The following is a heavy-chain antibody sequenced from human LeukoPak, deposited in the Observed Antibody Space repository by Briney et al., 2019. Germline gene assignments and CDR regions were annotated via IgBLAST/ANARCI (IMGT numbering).Heavy chain of an antibody. CDR2: IYYSGST. V-gene: IGHV4-61*08. D-gene: IGHD3-10*01. CDR3: ARDYYYGSGSYSDDAFDI. J-gene: IGHJ3*02. Sequence: PSETLSLTCTVSGASVSSGGYYWSWIRQPPGKGLEWIGCIYYSGSTNYNPSLKSRVTMSVDTSKNQFSLKLSSVTAADTAVYYCARDYYYGSGSYSDDAFDIWGQGTMVTVSS. CDR1: GASVSSGGYY.